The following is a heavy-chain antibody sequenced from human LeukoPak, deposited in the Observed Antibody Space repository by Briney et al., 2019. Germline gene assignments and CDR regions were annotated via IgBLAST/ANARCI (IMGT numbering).Heavy chain of an antibody. CDR3: ARMRPEFDY. CDR2: ISSSGGSI. CDR1: GFTFSSYE. D-gene: IGHD6-6*01. J-gene: IGHJ4*02. V-gene: IGHV3-48*03. Sequence: GGSLRLSCAASGFTFSSYEMNWVRQAPGKGLEWVSYISSSGGSIYYAASVKGRFTISRDNAENSLYLQMNSLRAEDTAVYYCARMRPEFDYWGKGTLVTVSS.